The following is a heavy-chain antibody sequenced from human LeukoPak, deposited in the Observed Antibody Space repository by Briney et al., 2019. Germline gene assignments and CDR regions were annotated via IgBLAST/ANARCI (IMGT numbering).Heavy chain of an antibody. CDR2: IYSGGST. J-gene: IGHJ3*02. CDR3: ARDSVTVNTFDI. Sequence: GGPLRLSCAASGFTVSSNYMSWVRQAPGKGLEWVSVIYSGGSTYYADSVKGRFTISRDNSKNTLYLQMNSLRAEDTAVYYCARDSVTVNTFDIWGQGTMVTVSS. V-gene: IGHV3-66*01. D-gene: IGHD4-17*01. CDR1: GFTVSSNY.